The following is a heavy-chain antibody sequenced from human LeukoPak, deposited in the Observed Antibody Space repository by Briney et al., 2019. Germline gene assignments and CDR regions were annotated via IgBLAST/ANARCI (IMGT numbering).Heavy chain of an antibody. Sequence: GRSLRLSCAASGFTFSSYGMHWVRQAPGKGLEWVAVISYDGSNKYYADSVKGRFTISRDNSKNTLYLQMNSLRAEDTAVYYCAREQRVDTAMASFDYWGQGTLVTVSS. CDR1: GFTFSSYG. CDR2: ISYDGSNK. J-gene: IGHJ4*02. CDR3: AREQRVDTAMASFDY. V-gene: IGHV3-30*03. D-gene: IGHD5-18*01.